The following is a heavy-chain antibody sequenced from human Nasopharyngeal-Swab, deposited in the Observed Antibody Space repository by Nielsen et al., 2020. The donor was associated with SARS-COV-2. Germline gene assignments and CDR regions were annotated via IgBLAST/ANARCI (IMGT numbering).Heavy chain of an antibody. D-gene: IGHD3-3*01. CDR2: ISSSSSYI. Sequence: GESLKISCAASGFTFNNYNFNWFRQAPGKGLEWFSSISSSSSYIYYADSVKGRFTISRDNAKNSLYLQMNSLRAEDTAVYYCARDGLDYDFWSAYFMDVWGQGTTVTVSS. J-gene: IGHJ6*02. CDR3: ARDGLDYDFWSAYFMDV. CDR1: GFTFNNYN. V-gene: IGHV3-21*01.